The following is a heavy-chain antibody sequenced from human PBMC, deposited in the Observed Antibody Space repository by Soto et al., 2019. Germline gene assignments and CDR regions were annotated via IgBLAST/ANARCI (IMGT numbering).Heavy chain of an antibody. J-gene: IGHJ4*02. CDR3: ARGRLFDY. V-gene: IGHV4-34*01. Sequence: SETLSLTCAVYGGSFSCYYWSWICQPPGKGLEWIGEINHSGSTNYNPSLKSRVTISVDTSKNQFSLKLSSVTAADTAVYYCARGRLFDYWGQGTLVTVSS. CDR1: GGSFSCYY. CDR2: INHSGST.